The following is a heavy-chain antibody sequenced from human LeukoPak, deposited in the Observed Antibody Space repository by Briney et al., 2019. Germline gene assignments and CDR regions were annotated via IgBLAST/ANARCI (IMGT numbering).Heavy chain of an antibody. Sequence: ASVKVSCKASGYTFTGYYMHWVRQVPGQGLEWMGWINPNSGGTNYAQKFQGRVTMTRDTSISTAYMELSSLRSDDTAVYYCARDLRAAAGKLYYFDYWGQGTLVTVSS. D-gene: IGHD6-13*01. V-gene: IGHV1-2*02. CDR1: GYTFTGYY. J-gene: IGHJ4*02. CDR2: INPNSGGT. CDR3: ARDLRAAAGKLYYFDY.